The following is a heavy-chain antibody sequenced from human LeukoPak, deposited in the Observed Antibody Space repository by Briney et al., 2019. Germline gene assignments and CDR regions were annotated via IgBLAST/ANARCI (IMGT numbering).Heavy chain of an antibody. CDR2: ISAGGGSI. J-gene: IGHJ1*01. Sequence: GGSLRLSCAASGFTFNNYAMSWVRQAPGKGLEWVSGISAGGGSIYYADSVKGRFTISRDNSKNTLFLQTNSLTAEDTAVYYCAKAKGSNSWLQEYFQHWGQGTLVTVSS. CDR3: AKAKGSNSWLQEYFQH. V-gene: IGHV3-23*01. CDR1: GFTFNNYA. D-gene: IGHD6-13*01.